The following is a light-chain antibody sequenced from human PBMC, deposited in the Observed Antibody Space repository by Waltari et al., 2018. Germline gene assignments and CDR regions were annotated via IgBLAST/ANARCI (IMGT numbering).Light chain of an antibody. CDR1: QTITRY. CDR2: ATA. V-gene: IGKV1-39*01. Sequence: DIQMTQSPSSQSASVGDRVTITCRASQTITRYLNWFQQKPGKAPKLLIYATASLQSGVPSRFSGSGSGTDFTLTISSLQPEDFATYYCQQSYSMPLTFGGGTKVEIK. J-gene: IGKJ4*01. CDR3: QQSYSMPLT.